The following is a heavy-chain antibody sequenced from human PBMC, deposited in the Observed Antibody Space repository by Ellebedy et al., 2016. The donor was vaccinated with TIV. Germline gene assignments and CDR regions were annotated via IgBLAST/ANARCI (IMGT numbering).Heavy chain of an antibody. CDR3: ARSDSGSYYFDY. Sequence: SETLSLXXAVYGGSFSGYFWSWIRQPPGKGLEWIGEINHSGSTNYNPSLKSRVTISVDTSKNQFSLKLSSVTAADTAVYYCARSDSGSYYFDYWGQGTLVTVSS. J-gene: IGHJ4*02. V-gene: IGHV4-34*01. CDR1: GGSFSGYF. D-gene: IGHD1-26*01. CDR2: INHSGST.